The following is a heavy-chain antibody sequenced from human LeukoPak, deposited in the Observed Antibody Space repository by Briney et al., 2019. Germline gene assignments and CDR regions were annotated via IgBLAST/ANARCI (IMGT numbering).Heavy chain of an antibody. CDR3: ATQRGYYGSGNNWFDP. V-gene: IGHV1-24*01. J-gene: IGHJ5*02. Sequence: ASVKVSCKVSGYTLTELSMHWVRQAPGKGLEWMGGFDPEDGVTIYAQKFQGRVTMTEDTSTDTAYMELSSLRSEDTAVYYCATQRGYYGSGNNWFDPWGQGTLVTVSS. CDR2: FDPEDGVT. CDR1: GYTLTELS. D-gene: IGHD3-10*01.